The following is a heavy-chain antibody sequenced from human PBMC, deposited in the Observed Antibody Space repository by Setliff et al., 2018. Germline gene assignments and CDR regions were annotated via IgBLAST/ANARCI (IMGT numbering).Heavy chain of an antibody. J-gene: IGHJ6*02. CDR1: GGSVSSGSYY. V-gene: IGHV4-61*02. Sequence: SETLSLTCTVSGGSVSSGSYYWSWIRQPAGKGLEWIGRLYTGGSTNYNPALKSRVSFSVDASKNHFSLKLNDVTAADTAVYYCARAGVRGLGGMDVWGQGTTVTVSS. CDR2: LYTGGST. CDR3: ARAGVRGLGGMDV. D-gene: IGHD6-19*01.